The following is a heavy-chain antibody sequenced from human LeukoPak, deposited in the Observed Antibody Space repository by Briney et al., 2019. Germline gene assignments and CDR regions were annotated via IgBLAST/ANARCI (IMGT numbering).Heavy chain of an antibody. CDR3: AKHESIAARPFDY. CDR1: GFNFNNAW. CDR2: ISGSGGST. V-gene: IGHV3-23*01. D-gene: IGHD6-6*01. J-gene: IGHJ4*02. Sequence: PGGSLRLSCTTSGFNFNNAWMSWVRQAPGKGLEWVSAISGSGGSTYYADSVKGWFTISRDNSKNTLYLQMNSLRAEDTAVYYCAKHESIAARPFDYWGQGTLVTVSS.